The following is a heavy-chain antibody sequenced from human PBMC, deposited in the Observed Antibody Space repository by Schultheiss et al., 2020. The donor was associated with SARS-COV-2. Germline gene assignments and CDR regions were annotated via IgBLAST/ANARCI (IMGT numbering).Heavy chain of an antibody. Sequence: GGSLRLSCAASGFTFSSYAMSWVRQAPGKGLEWVSAISGSGGSTYNADSVKGRFTISRDNSKNTLYLQMNSLRAEDTAVYYCARDQPGIRFLEWSGILYCGQGPLVTVSS. V-gene: IGHV3-23*01. CDR1: GFTFSSYA. D-gene: IGHD3-3*01. CDR3: ARDQPGIRFLEWSGILY. J-gene: IGHJ4*02. CDR2: ISGSGGST.